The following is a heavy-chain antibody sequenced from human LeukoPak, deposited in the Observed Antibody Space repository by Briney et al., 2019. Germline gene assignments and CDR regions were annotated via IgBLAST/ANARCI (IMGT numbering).Heavy chain of an antibody. CDR3: TTDHDIAAAGDDAFDI. D-gene: IGHD6-13*01. CDR1: GFTFSTHA. CDR2: ISASGGST. Sequence: PGGSLRLSCAASGFTFSTHAMSWVRQAPGKGLEWVSDISASGGSTYYADSVKGRFTVSRDNSKNTLYLQMSSLRADDTAVYYCTTDHDIAAAGDDAFDIWGEGTMVTVSS. V-gene: IGHV3-23*01. J-gene: IGHJ3*02.